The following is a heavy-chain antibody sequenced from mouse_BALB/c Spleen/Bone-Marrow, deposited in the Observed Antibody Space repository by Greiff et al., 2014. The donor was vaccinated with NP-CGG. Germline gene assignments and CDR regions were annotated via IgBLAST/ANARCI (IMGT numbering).Heavy chain of an antibody. CDR1: GFNIKDTY. V-gene: IGHV14-3*02. CDR3: VRYLYGNYFDY. J-gene: IGHJ2*01. CDR2: IVPANGNT. Sequence: EVQLQQSGAELVKPGASVKLSCTASGFNIKDTYMHWVKQRPEQGLEWIGRIVPANGNTKYDPKFQGKATITAATTSTTAYLQLTSLTSEDTAVYYCVRYLYGNYFDYWGQGTTLTVSS. D-gene: IGHD2-10*02.